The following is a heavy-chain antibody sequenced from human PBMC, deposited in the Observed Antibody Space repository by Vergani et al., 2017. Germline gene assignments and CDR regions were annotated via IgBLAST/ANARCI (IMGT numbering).Heavy chain of an antibody. CDR2: IIPILGIA. D-gene: IGHD2-15*01. CDR3: ASANTSGSTGMDV. CDR1: GGTFSSYT. V-gene: IGHV1-69*02. Sequence: QVQLVQSGAEVKKPGSSVKVSCKASGGTFSSYTISWVRQAPGQGLEWMGRIIPILGIANYAQKFQGRVTITADNSTSTDYMELSSLRSEDTAVYYCASANTSGSTGMDVWGQGTTVTVSS. J-gene: IGHJ6*02.